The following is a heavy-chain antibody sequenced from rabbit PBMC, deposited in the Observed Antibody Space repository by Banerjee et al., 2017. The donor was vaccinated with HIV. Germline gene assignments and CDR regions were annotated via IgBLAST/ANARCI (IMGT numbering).Heavy chain of an antibody. J-gene: IGHJ4*01. D-gene: IGHD4-1*01. V-gene: IGHV1S40*01. CDR1: GFSFSSSYY. CDR3: ARDLAGVIGWNFNL. Sequence: QSLEESGGDLVKPGASLTLTCTASGFSFSSSYYMCWVRQAPGKGLEWIGCIYAGNNGSPYYASWAKGRFTISKPSSTTVTLQMTSLTAADTATYFCARDLAGVIGWNFNLWGPGTLVTVS. CDR2: IYAGNNGSP.